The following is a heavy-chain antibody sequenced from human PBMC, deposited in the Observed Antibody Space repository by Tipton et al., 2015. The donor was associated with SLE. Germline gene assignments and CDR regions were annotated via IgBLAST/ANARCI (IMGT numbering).Heavy chain of an antibody. CDR1: GFTFSSYA. V-gene: IGHV3-23*01. Sequence: SLRLSCAASGFTFSSYAMSWVRQAPGKGLEWVSAISGSGGSTYYADSVKGRFTVSRDNSKNTLYLQMNSLRAEDTAVYYCAKGTIAAAGNWPGDYWGQGTLVTASS. D-gene: IGHD6-13*01. CDR3: AKGTIAAAGNWPGDY. J-gene: IGHJ4*02. CDR2: ISGSGGST.